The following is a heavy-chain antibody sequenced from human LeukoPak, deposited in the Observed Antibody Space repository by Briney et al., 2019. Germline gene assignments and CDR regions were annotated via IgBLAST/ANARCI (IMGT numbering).Heavy chain of an antibody. Sequence: ASVEVSCKASGYTFTSYGISWVRQAPGQGLEWVGWISAYNGNTNYAQKLQGRVTMTTDTSTSTAYMELRSLRSDDTAVYYCARSALYMVRGVSDYWGQGTLVTVSS. CDR1: GYTFTSYG. V-gene: IGHV1-18*01. D-gene: IGHD3-10*01. J-gene: IGHJ4*02. CDR2: ISAYNGNT. CDR3: ARSALYMVRGVSDY.